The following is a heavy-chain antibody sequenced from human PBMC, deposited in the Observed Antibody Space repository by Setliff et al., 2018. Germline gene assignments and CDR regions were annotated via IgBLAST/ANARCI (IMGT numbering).Heavy chain of an antibody. Sequence: VASVKVSCKTSGYTFSNYGVSWVRQAPGQGLEWMGWISGYDGNTKYAQNLHGRVTMTTDTSTTTAYMELRSLRSDDTAVYYCARERIYDGLNYNGMDVWGQGTTVTVSS. CDR3: ARERIYDGLNYNGMDV. V-gene: IGHV1-18*01. J-gene: IGHJ6*01. CDR1: GYTFSNYG. D-gene: IGHD3-3*01. CDR2: ISGYDGNT.